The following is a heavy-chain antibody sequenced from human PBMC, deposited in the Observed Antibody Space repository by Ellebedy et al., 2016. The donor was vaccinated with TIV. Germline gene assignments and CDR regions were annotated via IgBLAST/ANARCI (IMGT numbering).Heavy chain of an antibody. Sequence: GESLKISXAVSGFTFSSYAMHWVRQAPGKGLEWVAVISYDGSNKYYADSVKGRFTISRDNSKNTLYLQMNSLRAEDTAVYYCASPGTQWLVRVPFDYWGQGTLVTVSS. D-gene: IGHD6-19*01. CDR2: ISYDGSNK. CDR1: GFTFSSYA. V-gene: IGHV3-30*04. J-gene: IGHJ4*02. CDR3: ASPGTQWLVRVPFDY.